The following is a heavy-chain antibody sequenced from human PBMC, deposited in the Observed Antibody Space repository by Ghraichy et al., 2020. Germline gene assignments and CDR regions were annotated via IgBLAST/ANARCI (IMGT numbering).Heavy chain of an antibody. J-gene: IGHJ6*02. CDR1: GFTFNSYA. CDR3: AKVDSISGYYYYYGMDV. Sequence: GGSLRLSCAASGFTFNSYAMSWVRQAPGKGLEWVSAISGGGGSTYYADSVKGRFTISRDNSKNTLYLQMNSLRAEDTAVYYCAKVDSISGYYYYYGMDVWGQGTTVTVSS. V-gene: IGHV3-23*01. D-gene: IGHD3-10*01. CDR2: ISGGGGST.